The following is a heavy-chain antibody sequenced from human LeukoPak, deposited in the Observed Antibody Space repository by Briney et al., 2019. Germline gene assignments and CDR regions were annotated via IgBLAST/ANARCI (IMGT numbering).Heavy chain of an antibody. D-gene: IGHD3-10*01. CDR2: IKSKTDGGTT. J-gene: IGHJ4*02. CDR3: TTDLLGVRDIMEWRE. CDR1: GFTFINAW. V-gene: IGHV3-15*01. Sequence: PGGSLRLSCAASGFTFINAWMSWVRQAPGKGLEWVGRIKSKTDGGTTDYAAPVKGRFTVSRDDSKNTLYLQMNSLKTEDTAVYYCTTDLLGVRDIMEWREWGRGTLVSVSS.